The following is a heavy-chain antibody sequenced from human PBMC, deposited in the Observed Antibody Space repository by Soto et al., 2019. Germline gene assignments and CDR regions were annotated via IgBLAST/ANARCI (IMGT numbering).Heavy chain of an antibody. Sequence: QVQLQESGPGLVKPSETLSLTCTVSGGSISSYYWSWIRQPPGKGLEWIGYIYYSGSTNYNPSLKSRVTISVDTSKNQFSLKLSSVTAADTAVYYCARHPQWPPSGLDYWGQGTLVTVSS. CDR2: IYYSGST. J-gene: IGHJ4*02. D-gene: IGHD6-19*01. V-gene: IGHV4-59*08. CDR3: ARHPQWPPSGLDY. CDR1: GGSISSYY.